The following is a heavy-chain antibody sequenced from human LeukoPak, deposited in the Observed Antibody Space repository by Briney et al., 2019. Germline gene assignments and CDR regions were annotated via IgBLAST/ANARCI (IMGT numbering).Heavy chain of an antibody. CDR3: ARSLRGNKGSFDY. V-gene: IGHV4-59*01. CDR2: IYYSGST. J-gene: IGHJ4*02. D-gene: IGHD3-10*01. Sequence: PSETLSLTCTVSGGSISSYYWTWIRQPPGKGLEWIGSIYYSGSTYYNPSLKSRVTISVDTSKNRFSLKLSSVTAADTAVYYCARSLRGNKGSFDYWGQGTLVTVSS. CDR1: GGSISSYY.